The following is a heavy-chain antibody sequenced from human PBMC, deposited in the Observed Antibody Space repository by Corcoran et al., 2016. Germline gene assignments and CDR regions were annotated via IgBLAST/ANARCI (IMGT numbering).Heavy chain of an antibody. CDR3: ARDGGRYNWNDESFDI. J-gene: IGHJ3*02. CDR1: GYSISSGYY. D-gene: IGHD1-20*01. Sequence: QVQLQESGPGLVKPSETLSLTCTVSGYSISSGYYWGWIRQPPGKGLEWIGSLYHSGSTYYNPSLKSRVTISVDTSKNQFSLKLSSVTAADTAVYYCARDGGRYNWNDESFDIWGQGTMVTVSS. V-gene: IGHV4-38-2*02. CDR2: LYHSGST.